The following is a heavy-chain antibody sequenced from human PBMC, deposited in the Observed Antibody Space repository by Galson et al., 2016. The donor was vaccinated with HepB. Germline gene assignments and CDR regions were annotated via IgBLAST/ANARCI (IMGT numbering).Heavy chain of an antibody. CDR2: IIPTFGTP. V-gene: IGHV1-69*13. Sequence: SVKVSCKASGGSFGTNAIAWVRQAPGQGLEWMGGIIPTFGTPTYAQKFQGRVTFTAEQSTNTVYMELSSLESEDTAVYYCARGYGDYGVGFAYNWFDHWGQGTLVIVST. J-gene: IGHJ5*02. D-gene: IGHD4-17*01. CDR1: GGSFGTNA. CDR3: ARGYGDYGVGFAYNWFDH.